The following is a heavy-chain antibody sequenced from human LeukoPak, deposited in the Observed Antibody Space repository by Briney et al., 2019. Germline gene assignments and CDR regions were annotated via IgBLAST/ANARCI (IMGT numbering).Heavy chain of an antibody. CDR2: INSDGSST. CDR3: ARALRMGYYDSSGHAFDI. CDR1: GFTFSSYW. D-gene: IGHD3-22*01. J-gene: IGHJ3*02. V-gene: IGHV3-74*01. Sequence: GGSLRLSCAASGFTFSSYWMHWVRQAPGKGLVWVSRINSDGSSTSYADSVKGRFTISRDNAKNTLYLQMNSLRAEDTAVYYCARALRMGYYDSSGHAFDIWGQGTMVTVSS.